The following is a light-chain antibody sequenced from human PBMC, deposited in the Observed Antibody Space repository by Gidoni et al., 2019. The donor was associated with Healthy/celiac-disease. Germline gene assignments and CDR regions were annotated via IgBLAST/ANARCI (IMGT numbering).Light chain of an antibody. CDR2: DAS. CDR3: QQCNSYLLT. CDR1: QGISSA. Sequence: AIQLTQSPSSLSASVGDRVTITCRASQGISSALAWYQQKSGKAPKLLIYDASSLESGVPSRFSGSGSGTDFTLTISSLQPEDFATYYCQQCNSYLLTFGGGTKVEIK. J-gene: IGKJ4*01. V-gene: IGKV1-13*02.